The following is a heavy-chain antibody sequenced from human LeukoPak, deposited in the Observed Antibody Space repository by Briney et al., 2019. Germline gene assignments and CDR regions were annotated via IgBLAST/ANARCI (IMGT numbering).Heavy chain of an antibody. D-gene: IGHD2-15*01. CDR3: ARPTYRDPAIVVVVAADDAFDI. CDR1: GFTFSSYR. J-gene: IGHJ3*02. CDR2: ISSSSSYI. V-gene: IGHV3-21*01. Sequence: KTGGSLRLSCAASGFTFSSYRMNWVRQAPGKGLEWVSSISSSSSYIYYADSVKGRFTISRDNAKNSLYLQMNSLRAEDTAVYYCARPTYRDPAIVVVVAADDAFDIWGQGTMVTVSS.